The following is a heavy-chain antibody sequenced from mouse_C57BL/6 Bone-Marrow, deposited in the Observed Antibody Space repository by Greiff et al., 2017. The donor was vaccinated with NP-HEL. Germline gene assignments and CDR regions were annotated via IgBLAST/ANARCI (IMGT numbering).Heavy chain of an antibody. Sequence: EVHLVESGGGLVKPGGSLKLSCAASGFTFSDYGMHWVRQAPEKGLEWVAYISSGSSTIYYADTVKGRFTISRDNAKNTLFLQMTSLRSEDTAMYYCARPITTALGFDYWGQGTTLTVSS. D-gene: IGHD1-2*01. CDR1: GFTFSDYG. CDR2: ISSGSSTI. CDR3: ARPITTALGFDY. J-gene: IGHJ2*01. V-gene: IGHV5-17*01.